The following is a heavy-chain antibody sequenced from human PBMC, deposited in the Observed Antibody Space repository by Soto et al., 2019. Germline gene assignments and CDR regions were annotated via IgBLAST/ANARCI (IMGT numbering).Heavy chain of an antibody. Sequence: EVQLVESGGGLVQPGRSLRLSCAASGFTFDDYAMHWVRQGPGKGLEWGSSISWNSGNLGYADSVKGRLTISRDNANNSQYLQMNSLRGEDTALYYCEKGASTTVFAFDDYWGQGTQVTVSS. D-gene: IGHD4-17*01. CDR2: ISWNSGNL. CDR1: GFTFDDYA. V-gene: IGHV3-9*01. CDR3: EKGASTTVFAFDDY. J-gene: IGHJ4*02.